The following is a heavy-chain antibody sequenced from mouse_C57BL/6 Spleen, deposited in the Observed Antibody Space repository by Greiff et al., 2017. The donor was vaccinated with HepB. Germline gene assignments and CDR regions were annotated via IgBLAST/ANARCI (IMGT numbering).Heavy chain of an antibody. CDR3: ARSLLGWFAY. V-gene: IGHV1-54*01. D-gene: IGHD1-1*01. J-gene: IGHJ3*01. Sequence: QVQLQQSGAELVRPGTSVKVSCKASGYAFTNYLIEWVKQRPGQGLEWIGVINPGSGGTNYNEKFKGKATLTADKSSSTAYLQLSSLTSEDSAVYFCARSLLGWFAYWGQGTLVTVSA. CDR2: INPGSGGT. CDR1: GYAFTNYL.